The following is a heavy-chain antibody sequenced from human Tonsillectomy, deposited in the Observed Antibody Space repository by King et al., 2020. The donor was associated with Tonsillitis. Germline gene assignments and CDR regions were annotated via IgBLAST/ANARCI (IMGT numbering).Heavy chain of an antibody. V-gene: IGHV3-30*18. CDR3: AKESGYDSSGYYPSYYFDY. CDR1: GFTFSSYE. J-gene: IGHJ4*02. D-gene: IGHD3-22*01. Sequence: VQLVESGGGVVQPGRSLRIFYSASGFTFSSYEMHWVRQAPGKGLEWVAVISYDGSNKYYADSVKGRFTISRDNSKNTLYLQMNSLRAEDTAVYYCAKESGYDSSGYYPSYYFDYWGQGTLVTVSS. CDR2: ISYDGSNK.